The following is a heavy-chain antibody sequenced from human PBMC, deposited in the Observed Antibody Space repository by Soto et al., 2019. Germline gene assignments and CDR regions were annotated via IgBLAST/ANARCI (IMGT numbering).Heavy chain of an antibody. D-gene: IGHD4-17*01. CDR3: ARSSGGPTVPTSDY. CDR1: GFTFSSYN. V-gene: IGHV3-21*01. J-gene: IGHJ4*02. CDR2: ITSSSNYK. Sequence: GGSLRVSCVASGFTFSSYNMNWFRQAPGKGLEWVSSITSSSNYKYYTDSVKGRFTISRDNAQESLYLQMNSLRAEDTAVYYCARSSGGPTVPTSDYWGQGTLVTVS.